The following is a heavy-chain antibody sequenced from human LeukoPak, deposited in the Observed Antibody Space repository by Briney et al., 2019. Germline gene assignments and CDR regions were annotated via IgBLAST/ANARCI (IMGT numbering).Heavy chain of an antibody. D-gene: IGHD1-26*01. CDR1: GGSISSGDYY. V-gene: IGHV4-30-4*01. Sequence: SQTLSLTCTVSGGSISSGDYYWSWIRQPPGKGLEWIGYIYYSGSTYYNPSLKSRVTISVDTSKNQFSLKLSSVTAADTAVYYCTRSSGSYSKYYFDYWGQGTLVTVSS. CDR3: TRSSGSYSKYYFDY. J-gene: IGHJ4*02. CDR2: IYYSGST.